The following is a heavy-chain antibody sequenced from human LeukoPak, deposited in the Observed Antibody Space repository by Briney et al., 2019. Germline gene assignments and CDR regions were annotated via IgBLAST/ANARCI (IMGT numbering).Heavy chain of an antibody. Sequence: PGGSLRFSCLTSGFSLSTNAMSWVRQAPGKGPMWVSRICPDGTVTNYADSVKARFIISRDNARNTVYLQMNSLRVEDTAVYYCVRDFRSADYWGQGTLVTVSS. J-gene: IGHJ4*02. CDR1: GFSLSTNA. CDR3: VRDFRSADY. V-gene: IGHV3-74*01. CDR2: ICPDGTVT.